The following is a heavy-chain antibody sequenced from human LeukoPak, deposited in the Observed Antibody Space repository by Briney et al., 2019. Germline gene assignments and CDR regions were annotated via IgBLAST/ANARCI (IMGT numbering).Heavy chain of an antibody. CDR2: ISSSSSYI. CDR1: GFTFNTYT. V-gene: IGHV3-21*01. Sequence: GGSLRLSCAASGFTFNTYTMNWVRQAPGKGLEWVSSISSSSSYIYYADSVKGRFTISRDNAKNSLYLQMNSLRAEDTAVYYCARDRGSGWYGGELNYWGQGTLVTVFS. D-gene: IGHD6-19*01. J-gene: IGHJ4*02. CDR3: ARDRGSGWYGGELNY.